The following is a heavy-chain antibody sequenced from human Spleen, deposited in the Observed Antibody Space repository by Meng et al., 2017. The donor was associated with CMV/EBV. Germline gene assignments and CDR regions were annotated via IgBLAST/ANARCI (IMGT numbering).Heavy chain of an antibody. V-gene: IGHV4-39*07. CDR2: IYYSGST. Sequence: ELQESGPGLVKPSETLSLTCTVSGGSISSSSYYWGWSRQPPGKGLEWIGSIYYSGSTYYNPSLKSRVTISVDTSKNQFSLKLSSVTAADTAVYYCARGDRYYDSSGPFDYWGQGTLVTVFS. CDR1: GGSISSSSYY. D-gene: IGHD3-22*01. J-gene: IGHJ4*02. CDR3: ARGDRYYDSSGPFDY.